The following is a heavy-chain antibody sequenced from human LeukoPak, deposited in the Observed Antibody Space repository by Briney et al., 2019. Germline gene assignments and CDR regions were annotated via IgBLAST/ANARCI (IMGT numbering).Heavy chain of an antibody. CDR3: ARVRETATFDFDY. V-gene: IGHV1-69*13. D-gene: IGHD5-24*01. CDR1: GCTFSSYA. J-gene: IGHJ4*02. Sequence: SVKVSCKASGCTFSSYAISWVRQAPGQGLEWMGGIIPIFGTANYAQKFQGRVTITADESTSTAYMELSSLRSEDTAVYYCARVRETATFDFDYWGQGTLVTVSS. CDR2: IIPIFGTA.